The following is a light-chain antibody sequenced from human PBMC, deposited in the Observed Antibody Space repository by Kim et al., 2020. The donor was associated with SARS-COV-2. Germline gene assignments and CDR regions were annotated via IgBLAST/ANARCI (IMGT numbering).Light chain of an antibody. Sequence: SPGEKATLSCRASQSVGSNLAWYQRKPGQAPRLLIYGASTRATGIPARFSGSGSGTEFTLTISSLQSEDFAIYYCQQYNNWPPLTFGGGTKVDIK. CDR3: QQYNNWPPLT. CDR2: GAS. J-gene: IGKJ4*01. CDR1: QSVGSN. V-gene: IGKV3-15*01.